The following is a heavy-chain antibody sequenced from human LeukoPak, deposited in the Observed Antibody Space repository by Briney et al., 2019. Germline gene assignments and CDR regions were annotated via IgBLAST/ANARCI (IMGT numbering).Heavy chain of an antibody. CDR2: ISSSGSTI. D-gene: IGHD5-18*01. CDR3: AKDPRDHSYGWSWRYFDY. J-gene: IGHJ4*02. Sequence: SGGSLRLSCAASGFTFSDYYMSWIRQAPGKGLEWVSYISSSGSTIYYADSVKGRFTISRDNSKNTLYLQMKSLRAEDTAVYYCAKDPRDHSYGWSWRYFDYWGQGTLVTVSS. CDR1: GFTFSDYY. V-gene: IGHV3-11*04.